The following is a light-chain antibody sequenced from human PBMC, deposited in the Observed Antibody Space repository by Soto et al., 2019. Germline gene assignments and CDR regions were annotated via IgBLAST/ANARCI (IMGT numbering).Light chain of an antibody. V-gene: IGKV3-15*01. CDR1: QSVGRN. CDR3: KQYNNWPRT. Sequence: EIVMTQSPATLSASPGEGASLSCRASQSVGRNLAWYQQKPGQAPRLLIYGASTRATGIPARFSGSGSGTEFTLTISSLQSEDFAVYYCKQYNNWPRTFGQGTKVEIK. J-gene: IGKJ1*01. CDR2: GAS.